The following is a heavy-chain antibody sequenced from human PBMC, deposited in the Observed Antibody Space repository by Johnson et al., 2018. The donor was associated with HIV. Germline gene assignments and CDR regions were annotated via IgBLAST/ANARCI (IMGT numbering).Heavy chain of an antibody. J-gene: IGHJ3*02. CDR2: IWYNGSKK. CDR1: GFTFSDYY. CDR3: SKDRGSPGTPAAFDI. V-gene: IGHV3-33*06. D-gene: IGHD1-7*01. Sequence: QVQLLESGGGLVKPGGSLRLSCAASGFTFSDYYMSWIRQAPGKGLEWVSAIWYNGSKKYYADSVMGRFTISRDNSKNTLYLQMNSLRAEDTAVYYCSKDRGSPGTPAAFDIWGQGTMVTVSS.